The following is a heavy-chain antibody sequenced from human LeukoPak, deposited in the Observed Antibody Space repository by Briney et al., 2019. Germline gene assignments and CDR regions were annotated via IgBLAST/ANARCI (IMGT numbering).Heavy chain of an antibody. D-gene: IGHD1-1*01. CDR2: ISYGGSNK. Sequence: GGSLRLSCAASGFTFSRYAMYWVRQTPGKGLEWVAVISYGGSNKYYADSVKGRFTLSRDNSKNTLYLQMNSLRADDTAVYYCATGIGYDAFDIWGQGTMVTVSS. J-gene: IGHJ3*02. CDR1: GFTFSRYA. V-gene: IGHV3-30-3*01. CDR3: ATGIGYDAFDI.